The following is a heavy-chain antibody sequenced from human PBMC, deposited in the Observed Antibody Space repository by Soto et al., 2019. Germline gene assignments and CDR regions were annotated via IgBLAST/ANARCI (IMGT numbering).Heavy chain of an antibody. CDR3: ARDSGYSSPQGMDV. V-gene: IGHV3-30-3*01. CDR1: GFTFSSYA. J-gene: IGHJ6*02. CDR2: ISYDGSNK. Sequence: PEGSLRLSCAASGFTFSSYAMHWVRQAPGKGLEWVAVISYDGSNKYYADSVKGRFTISRDNSKNTLYLQMNSLRAEDTAVYYCARDSGYSSPQGMDVWGQGTTVTVSS. D-gene: IGHD6-13*01.